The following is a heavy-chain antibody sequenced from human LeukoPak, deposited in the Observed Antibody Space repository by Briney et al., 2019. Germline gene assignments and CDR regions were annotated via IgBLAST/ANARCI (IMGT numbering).Heavy chain of an antibody. J-gene: IGHJ5*02. D-gene: IGHD1-1*01. Sequence: PSETLSLTCTVSGGSISNDYWSWIRQPPGKGLECIGYICYTGSTNYNPSLKSRVTISVDTSKNQLSLKLSSVTAADSAVYYCARARTGFDLWGQGPLVTVPS. CDR2: ICYTGST. CDR3: ARARTGFDL. CDR1: GGSISNDY. V-gene: IGHV4-59*01.